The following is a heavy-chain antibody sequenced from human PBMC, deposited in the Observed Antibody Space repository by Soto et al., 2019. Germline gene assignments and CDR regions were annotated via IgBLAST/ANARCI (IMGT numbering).Heavy chain of an antibody. Sequence: ASVKVSCKASGYTFTSYDINWVRQATGQGLEWMGWMNPNSGNTGYAQKFQGRVTMTRNTSISTAYMELSSLRSEDTAVYYCARGRNHDYGDYIGYYYYYMDVWGKGTTVTVSS. D-gene: IGHD4-17*01. V-gene: IGHV1-8*01. CDR3: ARGRNHDYGDYIGYYYYYMDV. J-gene: IGHJ6*03. CDR1: GYTFTSYD. CDR2: MNPNSGNT.